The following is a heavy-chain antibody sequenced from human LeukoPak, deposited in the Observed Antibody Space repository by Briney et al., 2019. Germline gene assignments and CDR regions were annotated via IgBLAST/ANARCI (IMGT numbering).Heavy chain of an antibody. CDR2: IRYDGSNK. Sequence: GGSLRLSCAASGFTFSSYGVHWVRQAPGKGLEWVAFIRYDGSNKYYADSVKGRFTISRDNSKNTLYLQMNSLRAEDTAVYYCAKPHSSSSRGWGQGTLVTVSS. J-gene: IGHJ4*02. CDR1: GFTFSSYG. V-gene: IGHV3-30*02. D-gene: IGHD6-6*01. CDR3: AKPHSSSSRG.